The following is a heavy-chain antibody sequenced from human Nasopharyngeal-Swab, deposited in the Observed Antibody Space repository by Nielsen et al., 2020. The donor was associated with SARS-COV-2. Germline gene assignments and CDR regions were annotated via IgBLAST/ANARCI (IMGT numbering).Heavy chain of an antibody. CDR2: IYYSGST. CDR1: GGSISSSSYY. Sequence: SETLSLTCIVSGGSISSSSYYWGWIRQPPGKGLEWIGSIYYSGSTYYNPSLKSRVTISVDTSKNQFSLKLSSVTAADTAVYYCARQDFWSGYCAFDYWGQGTLVTVSS. CDR3: ARQDFWSGYCAFDY. V-gene: IGHV4-39*01. D-gene: IGHD3-3*01. J-gene: IGHJ4*02.